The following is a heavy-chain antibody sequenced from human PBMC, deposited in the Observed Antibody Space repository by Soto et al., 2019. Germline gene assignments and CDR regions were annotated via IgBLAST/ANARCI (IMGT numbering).Heavy chain of an antibody. D-gene: IGHD5-12*01. Sequence: QVQLQQWGAGLLKPSETLSLTCAVYGGSFSGYYWSWIRQPPGKGLEWIGEINHSGSTNYNPSLQSRVTISVDTSKNQFSLKLSSVTAADTAVYYCARKRRGYSGYGLYDYWGQGTLVTVSS. CDR3: ARKRRGYSGYGLYDY. J-gene: IGHJ4*02. CDR1: GGSFSGYY. V-gene: IGHV4-34*01. CDR2: INHSGST.